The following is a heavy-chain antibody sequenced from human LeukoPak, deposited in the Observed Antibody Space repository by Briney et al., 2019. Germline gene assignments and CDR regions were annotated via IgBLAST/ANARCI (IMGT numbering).Heavy chain of an antibody. CDR2: ISSSSSYI. J-gene: IGHJ6*03. D-gene: IGHD6-19*01. CDR3: AKAVRSAVAGTTYYYYYYMDV. V-gene: IGHV3-21*01. CDR1: GFTFSSYS. Sequence: PGGSLRLSCAASGFTFSSYSMNWVRQAPGKGLEWVSSISSSSSYIYYADSVKGRFTISRDNSKNTLYLQMNSLRAEDTAVYYCAKAVRSAVAGTTYYYYYYMDVWGKGTTVTVSS.